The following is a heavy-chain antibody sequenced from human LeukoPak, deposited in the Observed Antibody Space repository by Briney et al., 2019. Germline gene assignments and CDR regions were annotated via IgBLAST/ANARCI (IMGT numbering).Heavy chain of an antibody. Sequence: GGSLRLSCAASGFAVSSDYMSWVRQAPGKGLEWVSVIYSGGETYYTDSVKGRFTISRDNSKNTLYLQMNSLRAEDTAIYYCARSSLHLGELSLYDCWGQGTLVTVSS. CDR3: ARSSLHLGELSLYDC. J-gene: IGHJ4*02. V-gene: IGHV3-53*01. CDR1: GFAVSSDY. D-gene: IGHD3-16*02. CDR2: IYSGGET.